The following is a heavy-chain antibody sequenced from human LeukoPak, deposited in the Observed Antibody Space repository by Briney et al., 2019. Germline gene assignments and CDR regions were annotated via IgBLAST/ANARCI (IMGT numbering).Heavy chain of an antibody. J-gene: IGHJ5*02. Sequence: PSETLSLTCTVSGYSISSGYYWGWIRQPPGKGLEWIGSIYHSGSTYYNPSLKSRVTISVDTSKNQFSLKLSSVTAADTAVYYCARVSPLVVAGFDPWGQGTLVTVSS. CDR1: GYSISSGYY. D-gene: IGHD2-15*01. V-gene: IGHV4-38-2*02. CDR3: ARVSPLVVAGFDP. CDR2: IYHSGST.